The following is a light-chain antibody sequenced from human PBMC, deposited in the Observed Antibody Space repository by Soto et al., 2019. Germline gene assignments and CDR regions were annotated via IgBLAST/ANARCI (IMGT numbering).Light chain of an antibody. Sequence: DIQMTQPPSTLSASVGDRVTIACRASQTINDWLAWYQQKPGKAPKLLIYRASNLQSGVPSRFSGSGSGTEFTLTISSLQPDDFATYYCQQYNSYSYTFGQGTKVDIK. CDR1: QTINDW. CDR2: RAS. J-gene: IGKJ2*01. V-gene: IGKV1-5*03. CDR3: QQYNSYSYT.